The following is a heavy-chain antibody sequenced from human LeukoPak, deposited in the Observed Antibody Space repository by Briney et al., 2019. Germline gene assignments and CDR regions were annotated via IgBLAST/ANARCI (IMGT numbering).Heavy chain of an antibody. CDR3: ARAPSEIGGYYPEYFRH. D-gene: IGHD3-22*01. J-gene: IGHJ1*01. CDR1: GFTFSSSW. CDR2: IKSDGST. Sequence: GGSLRLSCAASGFTFSSSWMHWVRQAPGKGLVWVSRIKSDGSTRYADSVKGRFTISRDNAKNTVSLQMTSLRAEDTGVYYCARAPSEIGGYYPEYFRHWGQGTLVIASS. V-gene: IGHV3-74*01.